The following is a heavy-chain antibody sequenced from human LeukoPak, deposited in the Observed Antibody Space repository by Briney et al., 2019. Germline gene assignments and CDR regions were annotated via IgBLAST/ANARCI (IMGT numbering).Heavy chain of an antibody. V-gene: IGHV3-74*01. J-gene: IGHJ4*02. CDR2: INTDGSTT. CDR1: GFTFSRYW. Sequence: GGSLRLSCAASGFTFSRYWTNWVRQAPGKGLVWVSRINTDGSTTSYADSVRGRFTISRDNAKNTLYVQMSSLRVEDTAVYYCARGVSGGFDYGGQGTLVTVSS. D-gene: IGHD6-13*01. CDR3: ARGVSGGFDY.